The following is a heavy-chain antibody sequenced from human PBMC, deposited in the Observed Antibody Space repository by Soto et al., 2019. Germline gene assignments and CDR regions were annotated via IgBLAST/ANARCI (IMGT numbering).Heavy chain of an antibody. CDR3: AREENCSDGICYSEYFQR. Sequence: GASVKVSCKASGSTLTGYYIHWVRQAPGQGLEWMGVVNPSGGSTNYAQKFQGRITMTRDTSTSTVYMDLSSLTSEDTAVYYCAREENCSDGICYSEYFQRWGQGTLVTVSS. CDR1: GSTLTGYY. V-gene: IGHV1-46*01. D-gene: IGHD2-15*01. J-gene: IGHJ1*01. CDR2: VNPSGGST.